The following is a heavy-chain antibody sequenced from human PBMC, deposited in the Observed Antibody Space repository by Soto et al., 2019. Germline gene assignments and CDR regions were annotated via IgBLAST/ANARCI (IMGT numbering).Heavy chain of an antibody. V-gene: IGHV6-1*01. CDR3: ARLDSSGWYRIDY. J-gene: IGHJ4*02. CDR2: TYYRSRWYN. D-gene: IGHD6-19*01. Sequence: PSQTLSLTCAISGDSVSSNSAAWNWIRLSPSRGLEWLARTYYRSRWYNDYAVSVRSRITVNPDTSKNQFSLQLTSVTPEDTAVYYCARLDSSGWYRIDYWGQGTLVTVSS. CDR1: GDSVSSNSAA.